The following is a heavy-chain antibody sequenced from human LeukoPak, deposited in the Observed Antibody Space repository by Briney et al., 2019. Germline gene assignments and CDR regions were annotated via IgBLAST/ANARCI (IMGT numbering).Heavy chain of an antibody. CDR3: VKPEYSSGWYGVY. J-gene: IGHJ4*02. Sequence: PGGSLRLSCAASGFTFSSYSMNWVRQAPGKGLEWVSYISGSSSTIHYADSVKGRFTISRDNAKNSLHLQMNSLRDEDTAVYYCVKPEYSSGWYGVYWGQGTLVTVSS. CDR1: GFTFSSYS. D-gene: IGHD6-19*01. CDR2: ISGSSSTI. V-gene: IGHV3-48*02.